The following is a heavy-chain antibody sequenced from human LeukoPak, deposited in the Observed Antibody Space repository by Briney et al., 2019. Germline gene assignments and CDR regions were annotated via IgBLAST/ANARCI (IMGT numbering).Heavy chain of an antibody. CDR1: GFTVYNFA. Sequence: GGSLRLSCVASGFTVYNFAMSWVRQAPGKGLEWVSAISGSGGSTYYADSVKGRFTISRDNSKNTLYLQMNSLRAEDTAVYYCAKVRAETFDYWGQGTLVTVSS. D-gene: IGHD1-26*01. CDR2: ISGSGGST. J-gene: IGHJ4*02. CDR3: AKVRAETFDY. V-gene: IGHV3-23*01.